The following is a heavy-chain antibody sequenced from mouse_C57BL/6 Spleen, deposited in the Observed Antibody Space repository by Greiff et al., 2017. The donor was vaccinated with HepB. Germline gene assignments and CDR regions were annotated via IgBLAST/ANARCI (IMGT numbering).Heavy chain of an antibody. D-gene: IGHD2-5*01. V-gene: IGHV3-8*01. J-gene: IGHJ4*01. CDR1: GYSITSDY. CDR2: ISYSGST. CDR3: ARYRYSNYGFYAMDY. Sequence: EVQLQQSGPGLAKPSQTLSLTCSVTGYSITSDYWNWIRKFPGNKLEYMGYISYSGSTYYNPSLKSRISITRGTSKNQYYLQLNSVTTEDTATYYCARYRYSNYGFYAMDYWGQGTSVTVSS.